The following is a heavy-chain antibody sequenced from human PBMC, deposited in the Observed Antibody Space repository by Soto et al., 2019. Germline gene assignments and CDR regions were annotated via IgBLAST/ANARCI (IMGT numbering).Heavy chain of an antibody. Sequence: QVQLVQSGAEVKKPGASVKVSRKASGYTFTSYDINWVRQATGQGLEWMGWMNPNSGNTGYAQKFQGRVTMTRNTSISTAYMELSSLRSEDTAVYYCARVPSTTVVTVDAFDIWGQGTMVTVSS. CDR2: MNPNSGNT. V-gene: IGHV1-8*01. J-gene: IGHJ3*02. D-gene: IGHD4-17*01. CDR3: ARVPSTTVVTVDAFDI. CDR1: GYTFTSYD.